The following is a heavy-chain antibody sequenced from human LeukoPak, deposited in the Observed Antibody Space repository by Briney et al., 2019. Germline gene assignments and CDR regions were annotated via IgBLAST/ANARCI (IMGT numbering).Heavy chain of an antibody. CDR1: GLTFINFG. CDR3: AKGDKPVIAMVKFDY. D-gene: IGHD5-18*01. J-gene: IGHJ4*02. V-gene: IGHV3-23*01. Sequence: GGSLRLSCAASGLTFINFGMTWVRQAPGKGLEWVSGISGSGTNTYYADSVKGRFTISRDNSKNTLYMQMNSLRAEDTAVYYCAKGDKPVIAMVKFDYWGQGTLVTVSS. CDR2: ISGSGTNT.